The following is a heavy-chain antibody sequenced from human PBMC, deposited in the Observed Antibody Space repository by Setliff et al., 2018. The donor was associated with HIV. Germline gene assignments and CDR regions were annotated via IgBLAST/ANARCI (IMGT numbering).Heavy chain of an antibody. CDR1: GDSIRSQF. Sequence: SETLSLTCTVSGDSIRSQFWTWIRQTPGKGLEWIASIETTGTVNYSPSLKSRVSISLDPSRSQFSLTLRSVTAADTAVYYCARVPSAGVRGRPDLYHWFDPWGQGTLVTVS. D-gene: IGHD3-3*01. V-gene: IGHV4-4*08. CDR3: ARVPSAGVRGRPDLYHWFDP. J-gene: IGHJ5*02. CDR2: IETTGTV.